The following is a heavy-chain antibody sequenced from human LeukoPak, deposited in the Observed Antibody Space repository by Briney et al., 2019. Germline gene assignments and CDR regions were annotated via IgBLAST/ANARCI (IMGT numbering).Heavy chain of an antibody. V-gene: IGHV3-23*01. Sequence: GGSLRPSCAASGFTFSSYGMSWVRQAPGKGLEWVSALTGSGDNTYYADSVKGRFTISRDNSKNTLYLQMNSLRTEDTAVYYCAKAHFGVGATHYFDYWGQGTLVTVSS. CDR2: LTGSGDNT. CDR1: GFTFSSYG. J-gene: IGHJ4*02. CDR3: AKAHFGVGATHYFDY. D-gene: IGHD1-26*01.